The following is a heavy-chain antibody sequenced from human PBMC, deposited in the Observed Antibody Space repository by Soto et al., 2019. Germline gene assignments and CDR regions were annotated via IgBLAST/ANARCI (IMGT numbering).Heavy chain of an antibody. J-gene: IGHJ5*02. CDR3: ARDGDFWSGYPNWFDP. CDR1: GYTFTSYG. Sequence: ASVKVSCKASGYTFTSYGISRVRQAPGQGLEWMGWISAYNGNTNYAQKLQGRVTMTTDTSTSTAYMELRSLRSDDTAVYYCARDGDFWSGYPNWFDPWGQGTLVTVSS. D-gene: IGHD3-3*01. V-gene: IGHV1-18*04. CDR2: ISAYNGNT.